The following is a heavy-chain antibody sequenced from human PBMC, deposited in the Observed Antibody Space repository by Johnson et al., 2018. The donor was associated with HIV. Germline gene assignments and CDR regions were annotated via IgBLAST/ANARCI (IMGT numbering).Heavy chain of an antibody. J-gene: IGHJ3*02. CDR1: GFTVSSNY. Sequence: VQLVESGGGVVQPGGSLRLSCAASGFTVSSNYMSWVRQAPGKALEWVSVIYSGGKTYYADSVKGRFTISRDNSKNTLYLQMNSLRAEDTAVYYCARWGSMIEAAFDIWGQGTMVTVSS. V-gene: IGHV3-53*01. D-gene: IGHD3-22*01. CDR3: ARWGSMIEAAFDI. CDR2: IYSGGKT.